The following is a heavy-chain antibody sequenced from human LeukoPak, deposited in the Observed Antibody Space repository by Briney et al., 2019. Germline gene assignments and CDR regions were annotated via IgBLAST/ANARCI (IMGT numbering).Heavy chain of an antibody. CDR2: INTDGRTT. D-gene: IGHD1-20*01. J-gene: IGHJ4*02. CDR3: GRDLNWNQIDY. V-gene: IGHV3-74*01. Sequence: GGSLRLSCAASGCTFNTHWLHSVRPAPGRGLSGVSRINTDGRTTDYADSVKGRFTISRDNAKNTLYLQMNSLRAEDTAVYYCGRDLNWNQIDYWGRGSLVTVSS. CDR1: GCTFNTHW.